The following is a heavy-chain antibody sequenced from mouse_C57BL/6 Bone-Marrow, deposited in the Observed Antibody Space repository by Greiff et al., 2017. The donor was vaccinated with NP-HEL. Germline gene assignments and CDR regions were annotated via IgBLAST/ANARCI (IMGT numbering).Heavy chain of an antibody. CDR2: SRNKANDYTT. CDR1: GFTFSDFY. D-gene: IGHD4-1*01. CDR3: ARDNWDWYFDV. J-gene: IGHJ1*03. Sequence: EVKLVESGGGLLQSGRSLRLSCATSGFTFSDFYMEWVRQAPGKGLEWIAASRNKANDYTTEYSASVKGRFIVSRDTSQSILYLQMNALRAEDTAIYYCARDNWDWYFDVWGTGTTVTVSS. V-gene: IGHV7-1*01.